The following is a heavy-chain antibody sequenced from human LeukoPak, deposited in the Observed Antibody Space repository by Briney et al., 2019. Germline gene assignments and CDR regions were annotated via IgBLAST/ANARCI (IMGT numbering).Heavy chain of an antibody. V-gene: IGHV1-24*01. CDR1: GYTLTELS. Sequence: ASVKVSCKVSGYTLTELSMHWVRQAPGKGLEWMGGFDPEDGETIYAQKFQGRVTMTEDTSTDTAYMELGSLRSEDTAVYYCATDSSTPIAVAGTALDSWGQGTLVTVSS. CDR3: ATDSSTPIAVAGTALDS. D-gene: IGHD6-19*01. J-gene: IGHJ4*02. CDR2: FDPEDGET.